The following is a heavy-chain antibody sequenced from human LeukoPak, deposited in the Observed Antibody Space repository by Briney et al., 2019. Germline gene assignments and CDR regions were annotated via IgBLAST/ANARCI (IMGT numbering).Heavy chain of an antibody. CDR2: ISNDGSRK. Sequence: GGSLRLSCAASGFTFSSYAMSWVRQAPGKGLEWVAIISNDGSRKYYAHSVKGRFTISRDNSKNTLYLQMDSLRAEDTAVYYCARDRAWNYFDYWGQGTLVTVSS. D-gene: IGHD3-3*01. V-gene: IGHV3-30*03. CDR3: ARDRAWNYFDY. J-gene: IGHJ4*02. CDR1: GFTFSSYA.